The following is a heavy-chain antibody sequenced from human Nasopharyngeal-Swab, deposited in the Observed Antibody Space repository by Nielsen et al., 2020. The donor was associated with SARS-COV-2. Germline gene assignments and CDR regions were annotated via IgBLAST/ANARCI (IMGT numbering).Heavy chain of an antibody. Sequence: GGSLRLSCAASGFTFSSYAMSWVRQAPGKGLEWVSAISGSGGSTYYADSVKGRFTISRDNSKNTLSLQMNSLRAEDTAIYYCARGTAVAGGYYLDYWGQGTLVTVSS. CDR1: GFTFSSYA. CDR2: ISGSGGST. D-gene: IGHD4-23*01. J-gene: IGHJ4*02. V-gene: IGHV3-23*01. CDR3: ARGTAVAGGYYLDY.